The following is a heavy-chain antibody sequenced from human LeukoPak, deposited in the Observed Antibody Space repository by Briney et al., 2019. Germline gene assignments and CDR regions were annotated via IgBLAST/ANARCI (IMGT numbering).Heavy chain of an antibody. D-gene: IGHD5-18*01. Sequence: GGSLRLSCAASGFTFSNYGMHWVRQAPGKGLEWVAIISYDGSNKYYADSVKGRFTISRDNSKNTLYLQMNSLRAEDTAIYYCARGVQLWLDYFDYWGQGTLVTVSS. CDR1: GFTFSNYG. V-gene: IGHV3-30*03. CDR2: ISYDGSNK. CDR3: ARGVQLWLDYFDY. J-gene: IGHJ4*02.